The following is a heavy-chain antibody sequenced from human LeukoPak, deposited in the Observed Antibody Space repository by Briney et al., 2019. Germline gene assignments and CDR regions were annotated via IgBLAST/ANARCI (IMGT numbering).Heavy chain of an antibody. CDR3: ARDDYVWGSHDY. CDR2: INPNSGGT. V-gene: IGHV1-2*02. CDR1: VYTFTGYY. Sequence: GASVKVSCKASVYTFTGYYMHWVRQAPGQGLEWMGWINPNSGGTNYAQKFQGRVTMTRDTSISTAYMELSRLRSDDTAVYYCARDDYVWGSHDYWGQGTLVTVSS. J-gene: IGHJ4*02. D-gene: IGHD3-16*01.